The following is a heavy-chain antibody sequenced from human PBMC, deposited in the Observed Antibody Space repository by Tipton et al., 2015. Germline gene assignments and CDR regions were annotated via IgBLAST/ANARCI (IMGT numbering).Heavy chain of an antibody. V-gene: IGHV4-61*01. Sequence: TLSLTCTVSGGSVSSGSYYWSWIRQPPGKGLEWIGYISYTETSHYNPPLKSRVTISVDTSKNEFSLKLRSVTAADTAVYYCARDLEHGMDVWGQGTTVTVSS. CDR3: ARDLEHGMDV. CDR1: GGSVSSGSYY. J-gene: IGHJ6*02. CDR2: ISYTETS. D-gene: IGHD3-3*01.